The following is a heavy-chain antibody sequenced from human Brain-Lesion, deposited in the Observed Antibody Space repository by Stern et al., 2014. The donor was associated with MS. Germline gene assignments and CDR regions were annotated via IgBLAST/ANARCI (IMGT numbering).Heavy chain of an antibody. CDR3: ASGYRIFDY. Sequence: QVQLQESGPGLVKPSQTLSLTCTVSGGSISSGSDYWSWIRQPVGKGLEWIGRIHPSGSAFYTPSPKSRVTISTDPSMNQFSLELNPATAADTAIYYCASGYRIFDYWGQGILVTVSS. V-gene: IGHV4-61*02. CDR1: GGSISSGSDY. J-gene: IGHJ4*02. CDR2: IHPSGSA. D-gene: IGHD5-18*01.